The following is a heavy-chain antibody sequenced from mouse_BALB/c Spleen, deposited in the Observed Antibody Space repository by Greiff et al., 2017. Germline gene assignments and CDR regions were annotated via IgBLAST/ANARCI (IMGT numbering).Heavy chain of an antibody. J-gene: IGHJ4*01. Sequence: VQLQQSGAELARPGASVKLSCKASGYTFTSYWMQWVKQRPGQGLEWIGAIYPGDGDTRYTQKFKGKATLTADKSSSTAYMQLSSLASEDSAVYYCASPRDYAMDYWGQGTSVTVSS. V-gene: IGHV1-87*01. CDR1: GYTFTSYW. CDR3: ASPRDYAMDY. CDR2: IYPGDGDT.